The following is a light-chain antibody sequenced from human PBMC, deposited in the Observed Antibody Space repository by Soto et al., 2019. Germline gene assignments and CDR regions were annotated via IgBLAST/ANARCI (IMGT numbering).Light chain of an antibody. J-gene: IGLJ2*01. V-gene: IGLV2-8*01. CDR1: SSDVGDYNY. Sequence: QSALTQPPSASGTPGQSVTIPCTGTSSDVGDYNYVSWYQQHPGKAPKLVIYEVSRRPSGVPDRFSGSKSGNTASLTVSGLQAEDEADYYCCSYAGSTTRVQFGGGTKLTVL. CDR2: EVS. CDR3: CSYAGSTTRVQ.